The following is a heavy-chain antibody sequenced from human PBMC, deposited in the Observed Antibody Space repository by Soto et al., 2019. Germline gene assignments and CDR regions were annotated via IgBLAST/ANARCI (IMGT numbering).Heavy chain of an antibody. CDR1: GFTFSSYA. Sequence: GGSLRLSCAASGFTFSSYAMSWVRQAPGKGLEWVSAISGSGGSTYYADSVKGRFTISRDNSKNTLYLQMNSLRAEDTAVYYCAKDGDNDYGDLYHPEYFQHWGQGTLVTDSS. CDR3: AKDGDNDYGDLYHPEYFQH. D-gene: IGHD4-17*01. J-gene: IGHJ1*01. V-gene: IGHV3-23*01. CDR2: ISGSGGST.